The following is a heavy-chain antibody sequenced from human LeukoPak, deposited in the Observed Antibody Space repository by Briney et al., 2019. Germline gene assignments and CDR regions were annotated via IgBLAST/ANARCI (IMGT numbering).Heavy chain of an antibody. Sequence: GGSLRLSCAASGFTFSSYGMHWVRQAPGKGLEWVAFIRYDGSNKYYADSVKGRFTISRDNSKNTLYLQMNSLRAEDTAVYYCAVIRLGDLSLIDYWGQGTLVTVST. CDR2: IRYDGSNK. CDR1: GFTFSSYG. D-gene: IGHD3-16*02. J-gene: IGHJ4*02. V-gene: IGHV3-30*02. CDR3: AVIRLGDLSLIDY.